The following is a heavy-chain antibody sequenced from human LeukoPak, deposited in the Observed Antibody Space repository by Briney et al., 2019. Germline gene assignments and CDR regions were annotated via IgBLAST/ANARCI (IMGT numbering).Heavy chain of an antibody. CDR2: IYYSGST. J-gene: IGHJ3*02. CDR3: ARHQWSGYFDAFDI. D-gene: IGHD3-3*01. Sequence: SETLSLTCTVSGGSISSSSYYWGWIRQPPGKGLEWIGTIYYSGSTYYNPSLKSRVTISVDTSKNQFSLKLSSVTAADTAVYYCARHQWSGYFDAFDIWGQGTMVTVSS. V-gene: IGHV4-39*01. CDR1: GGSISSSSYY.